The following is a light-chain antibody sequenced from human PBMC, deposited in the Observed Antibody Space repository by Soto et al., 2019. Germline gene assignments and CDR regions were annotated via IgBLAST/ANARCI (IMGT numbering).Light chain of an antibody. J-gene: IGLJ2*01. Sequence: QSALTQPAAVSGSPGQSITISCTGTSSDVGGYMYVSWYQQSPGEAPILIIYEVSNRPSGISTRFSGSTDGSSNSASLTISGLQTEDEADYYCQSYDSDFLVFGGGTKLTVL. CDR3: QSYDSDFLV. V-gene: IGLV2-14*01. CDR1: SSDVGGYMY. CDR2: EVS.